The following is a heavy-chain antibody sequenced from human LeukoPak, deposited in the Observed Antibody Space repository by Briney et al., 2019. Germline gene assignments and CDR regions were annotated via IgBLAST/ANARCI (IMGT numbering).Heavy chain of an antibody. J-gene: IGHJ6*03. D-gene: IGHD3-10*02. CDR1: AFTFSDYY. Sequence: GVSLTLACSASAFTFSDYYMSWIRQARGKGLEWRSYISSSGSTSYYAASVEGRITISSDNAKNCLYLQMNSLRAEDTAVYYCARDLGSGNYYMDVWGKGTTFTVSS. CDR3: ARDLGSGNYYMDV. V-gene: IGHV3-11*04. CDR2: ISSSGSTS.